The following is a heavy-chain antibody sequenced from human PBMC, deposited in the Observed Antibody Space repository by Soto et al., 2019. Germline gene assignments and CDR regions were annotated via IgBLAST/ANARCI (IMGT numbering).Heavy chain of an antibody. CDR2: IIPFFNTA. CDR1: GGTFNRSA. Sequence: QVQLVKSGAEVKQPGSSVKVSCKAAGGTFNRSAISWVRQAPVQGLEWMGGIIPFFNTANSAQKFQGRVTFTADETTATVYTELSSLRAEDTAIYYCARLTYLNTWPVFGYWGQGTLVTVSS. V-gene: IGHV1-69*12. D-gene: IGHD1-20*01. CDR3: ARLTYLNTWPVFGY. J-gene: IGHJ4*02.